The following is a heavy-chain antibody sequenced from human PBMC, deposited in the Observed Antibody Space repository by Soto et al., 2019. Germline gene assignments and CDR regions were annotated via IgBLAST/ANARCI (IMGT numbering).Heavy chain of an antibody. J-gene: IGHJ4*02. D-gene: IGHD3-3*01. CDR1: GFPFSHYA. CDR2: ISGSGNDA. V-gene: IGHV3-23*01. Sequence: VQLLESGGGLVQPGGSLRLSCAASGFPFSHYAMSWVRQAPGKGLEWVSAISGSGNDASYADSVRGRFTISRDNSRDTLYLQMNSLRADDTAVYYCGREVKTTFGPETSSDHFDSWGQGTLLTVSS. CDR3: GREVKTTFGPETSSDHFDS.